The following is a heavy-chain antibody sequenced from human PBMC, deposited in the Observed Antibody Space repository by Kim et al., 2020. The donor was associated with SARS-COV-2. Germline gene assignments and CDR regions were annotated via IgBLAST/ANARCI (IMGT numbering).Heavy chain of an antibody. CDR2: ITHSGST. CDR1: GGSFSGYS. J-gene: IGHJ4*02. V-gene: IGHV4-34*01. D-gene: IGHD1-26*01. CDR3: SRLIGGSVFDY. Sequence: SETLSLTCAVYGGSFSGYSWSWIRQPPGKGLEYIGEITHSGSTNYNPSLKSRVTISVDTSKNQFSLKVTPVTAADTAGFYCSRLIGGSVFDYWGQGSL.